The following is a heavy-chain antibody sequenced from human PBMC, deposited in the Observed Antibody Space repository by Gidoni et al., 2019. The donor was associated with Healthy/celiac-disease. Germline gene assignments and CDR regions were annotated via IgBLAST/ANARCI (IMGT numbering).Heavy chain of an antibody. CDR2: IYYSGST. CDR3: ARHDSPYGGNLDY. V-gene: IGHV4-39*01. CDR1: GGSISSSSYS. Sequence: QLQLQESGPGLVKPSETLSLTCPVSGGSISSSSYSWGWIRQPPGKGLEWIGSIYYSGSTYYNPSLKSRVTISVDTSKNQFSLKLSSVTAADTAVYYCARHDSPYGGNLDYWGQGTLVTVSS. D-gene: IGHD4-17*01. J-gene: IGHJ4*02.